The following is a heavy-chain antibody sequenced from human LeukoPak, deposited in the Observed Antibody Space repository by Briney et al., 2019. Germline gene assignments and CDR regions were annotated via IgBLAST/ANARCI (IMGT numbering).Heavy chain of an antibody. CDR2: LEPSDSYA. V-gene: IGHV5-10-1*01. D-gene: IGHD2-2*01. Sequence: SGESLKISCKGSGYSFTSYWISWVRQMPGKGLELGGRLEPSDSYANYSPSVQGHVTISADKSISTAYLQWNSLEASDTAMYYCAGHARYCGTTSCYFKYWGQGTLVSVSS. CDR1: GYSFTSYW. J-gene: IGHJ4*02. CDR3: AGHARYCGTTSCYFKY.